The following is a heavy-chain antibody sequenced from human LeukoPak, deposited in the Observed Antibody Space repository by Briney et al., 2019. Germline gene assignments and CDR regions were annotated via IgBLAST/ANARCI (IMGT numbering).Heavy chain of an antibody. CDR3: GGVHDRSGQPSHDY. V-gene: IGHV3-74*01. J-gene: IGHJ4*02. Sequence: GGSLRLSCAASGFTFSRYWMHWVRQVPGKGLVWVSRINSDGSTTTYADSVTGRFTVSRDNAKNTQYLQMNSLRAEDTAVYYCGGVHDRSGQPSHDYWGQGTLVTVSS. D-gene: IGHD3-22*01. CDR1: GFTFSRYW. CDR2: INSDGSTT.